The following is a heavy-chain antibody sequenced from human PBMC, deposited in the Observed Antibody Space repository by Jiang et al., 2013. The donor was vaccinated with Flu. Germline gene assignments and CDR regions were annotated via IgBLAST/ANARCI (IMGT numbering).Heavy chain of an antibody. CDR2: ISQDGSIT. D-gene: IGHD1-1*01. CDR3: ARDLDWTFFDY. V-gene: IGHV3-74*01. J-gene: IGHJ4*02. Sequence: GLVWVSRISQDGSITSYADSVKGRFTLSRDNAKNTVYLQMNSLRAEDTAVYYCARDLDWTFFDYWGRGTQVTVSS.